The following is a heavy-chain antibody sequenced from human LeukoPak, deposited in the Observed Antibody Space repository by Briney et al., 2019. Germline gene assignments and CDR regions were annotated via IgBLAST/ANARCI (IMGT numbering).Heavy chain of an antibody. CDR3: ARKVKSGGSYNKTYWYFDL. D-gene: IGHD1-26*01. J-gene: IGHJ2*01. V-gene: IGHV4-34*01. CDR2: INHSGST. CDR1: GGSFSGYY. Sequence: KASETLSLTCAVYGGSFSGYYWSWIRQPPGKGLEWIGEINHSGSTNYKRSLKSRVTISVDTSKNQFSLKLSSVTAADTAVYYCARKVKSGGSYNKTYWYFDLWGRGPLVTVSS.